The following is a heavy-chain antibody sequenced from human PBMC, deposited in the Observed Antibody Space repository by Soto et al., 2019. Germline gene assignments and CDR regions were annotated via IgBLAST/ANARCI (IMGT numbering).Heavy chain of an antibody. V-gene: IGHV6-1*01. D-gene: IGHD3-10*01. CDR3: ARGKALDD. CDR1: GDSVSSDITS. CDR2: TYYRSKWFH. J-gene: IGHJ3*01. Sequence: QGQLQQSGPGLVKPSQTLSLTCAISGDSVSSDITSWNWIRQSPSRGLEWLGRTYYRSKWFHDYAESVKSPITVLPHISMSQFSPELISMTPVDTAVYYGARGKALDDWVQGPVVTVSS.